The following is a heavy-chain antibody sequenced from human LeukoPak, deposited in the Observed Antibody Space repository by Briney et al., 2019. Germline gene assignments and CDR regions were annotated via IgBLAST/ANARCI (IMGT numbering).Heavy chain of an antibody. CDR3: AREAITIFGVVRTQTTYGPHRFDP. CDR1: GGSISSLNW. Sequence: SGTLSLTCVVSGGSISSLNWWTWVRQPPGKGLEWIGEIYHSGNINSNPSLTSRVTISLDESKNQFSLKVTSVTAADTAVYYCAREAITIFGVVRTQTTYGPHRFDPWGQGTLVTVSS. D-gene: IGHD3-3*01. V-gene: IGHV4-4*02. CDR2: IYHSGNI. J-gene: IGHJ5*02.